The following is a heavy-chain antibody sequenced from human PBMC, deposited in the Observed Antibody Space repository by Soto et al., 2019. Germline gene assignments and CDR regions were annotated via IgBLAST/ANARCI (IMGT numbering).Heavy chain of an antibody. CDR3: ALTTVLPTYYYYMDV. Sequence: QVQLVQSGAEVKKPGASVKVSCKASGYTFTSYAMHWVRQAPGQRLEWMGWINAGNGNTKYSQKFQGRVTITRDTSASTGYMEMSSLRSEDTAVYYCALTTVLPTYYYYMDVWGKGTTVTVSS. J-gene: IGHJ6*03. V-gene: IGHV1-3*01. D-gene: IGHD4-17*01. CDR2: INAGNGNT. CDR1: GYTFTSYA.